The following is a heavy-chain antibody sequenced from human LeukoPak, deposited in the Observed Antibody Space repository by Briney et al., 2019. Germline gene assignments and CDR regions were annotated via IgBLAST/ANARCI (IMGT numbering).Heavy chain of an antibody. CDR3: ATFAQDWGTFHY. D-gene: IGHD3-16*01. V-gene: IGHV1-2*02. CDR2: LNPNSGDT. CDR1: GYTFTAYY. Sequence: ASVKVYCKTSGYTFTAYYMHWVRQAPGQGLEWMGWLNPNSGDTNYVKKFQGRVTMTRDTSISTASMELSELKSDDTAVYYCATFAQDWGTFHYWGQGTLVTVSS. J-gene: IGHJ4*02.